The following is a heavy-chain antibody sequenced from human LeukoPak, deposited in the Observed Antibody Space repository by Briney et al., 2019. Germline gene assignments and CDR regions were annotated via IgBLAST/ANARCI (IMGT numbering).Heavy chain of an antibody. Sequence: GASVKVSCKASGGTFSSYAISWVRQAPGQGLEWMGGIIPIFGTANYAQKFQGRVTITADESTSTAYMELSSLRSEDTAVYYCARDQGDGYNGEFGYWGQGTLVTVSS. J-gene: IGHJ4*02. D-gene: IGHD5-24*01. V-gene: IGHV1-69*13. CDR1: GGTFSSYA. CDR3: ARDQGDGYNGEFGY. CDR2: IIPIFGTA.